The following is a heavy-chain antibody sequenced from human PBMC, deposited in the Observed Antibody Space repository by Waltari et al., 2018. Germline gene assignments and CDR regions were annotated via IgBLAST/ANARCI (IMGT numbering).Heavy chain of an antibody. V-gene: IGHV4-59*11. D-gene: IGHD2-15*01. CDR1: GGSLSSHY. CDR2: IYYSGST. J-gene: IGHJ4*02. CDR3: ARSVVVAATRSQFDY. Sequence: QVQLQESGPGLVKPSETLSLTCPVSGGSLSSHYWSWLRQPPGKGLEWIGYIYYSGSTNYNPSLKSRVTISVDTSKNQFSLKLSSVTAADTAVYYCARSVVVAATRSQFDYWGQGTLVTVSS.